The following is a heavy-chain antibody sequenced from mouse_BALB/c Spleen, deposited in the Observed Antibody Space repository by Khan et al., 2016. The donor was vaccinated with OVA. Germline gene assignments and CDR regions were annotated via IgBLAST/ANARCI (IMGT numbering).Heavy chain of an antibody. Sequence: EVQLQESGPGLVKPSQSLSLICTVTCYSITSDYAWNWIRQFPGNKLEWMGFISYSGNTNYNPSLKSRISITRDTSKNQFFLHLNSVTTEDTATYYCARVYGGDFDYWGQGTTLTVSS. D-gene: IGHD1-1*01. J-gene: IGHJ2*01. CDR2: ISYSGNT. V-gene: IGHV3-2*02. CDR3: ARVYGGDFDY. CDR1: CYSITSDYA.